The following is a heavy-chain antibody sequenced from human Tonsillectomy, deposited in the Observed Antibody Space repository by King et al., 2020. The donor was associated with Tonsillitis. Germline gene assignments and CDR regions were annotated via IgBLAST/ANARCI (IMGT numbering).Heavy chain of an antibody. V-gene: IGHV3-7*01. CDR3: ARFNYIRAFDI. CDR2: IKQDGSEK. J-gene: IGHJ3*02. CDR1: GFTFSSYW. Sequence: DVQLVESGGGLVQPGGSLRLSCAASGFTFSSYWMSWVRQAPGKGLEWVANIKQDGSEKYYVDSVKGQFTISRDNAKNSLYLQMNSLRAEDTAVYYCARFNYIRAFDIWGQGTMVTVSS. D-gene: IGHD4-11*01.